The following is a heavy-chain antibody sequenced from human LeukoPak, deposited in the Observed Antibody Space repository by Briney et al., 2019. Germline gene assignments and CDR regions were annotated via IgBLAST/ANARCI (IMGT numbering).Heavy chain of an antibody. V-gene: IGHV3-23*01. J-gene: IGHJ6*04. CDR1: GFTFSSYG. Sequence: GGTLRLSCAASGFTFSSYGMSWVRQAPGKGLEWVSAISGSGGSTYYADSVKGRFTISRDNSKNTLYLQMNSLRAEDTAVYYCARDREWSRVYQYMDVWGKGTTVTVSS. D-gene: IGHD6-19*01. CDR2: ISGSGGST. CDR3: ARDREWSRVYQYMDV.